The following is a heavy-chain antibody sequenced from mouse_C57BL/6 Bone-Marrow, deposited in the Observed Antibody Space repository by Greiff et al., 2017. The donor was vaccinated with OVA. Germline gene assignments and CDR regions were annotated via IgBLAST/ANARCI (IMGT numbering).Heavy chain of an antibody. CDR2: ISNLAYSI. D-gene: IGHD1-1*01. CDR1: GFTFSDYG. CDR3: ARLYGSGGAWFAY. J-gene: IGHJ3*01. Sequence: DVMLVESGGGLVQPGGSLKLSCAASGFTFSDYGMAWVRQAPRKGPEWVAFISNLAYSIYYADTVTGRFTISRENAKNTLYLEMSSLRSEDTAMYYCARLYGSGGAWFAYWGQGTLVTVSA. V-gene: IGHV5-15*01.